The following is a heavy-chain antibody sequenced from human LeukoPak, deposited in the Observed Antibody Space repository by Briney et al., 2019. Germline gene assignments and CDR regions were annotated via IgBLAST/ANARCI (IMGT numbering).Heavy chain of an antibody. CDR3: AKEGGASRFDY. Sequence: GESVTHPRAASGFTFSSFVMHWVRPAPGKGAEGVGFIRYDGSHKYYADSVKSRFNISRDNSKTALYLQMNSLRAEDTAVYYCAKEGGASRFDYWGQGTLVTVSS. D-gene: IGHD5-12*01. CDR2: IRYDGSHK. V-gene: IGHV3-30*02. J-gene: IGHJ4*02. CDR1: GFTFSSFV.